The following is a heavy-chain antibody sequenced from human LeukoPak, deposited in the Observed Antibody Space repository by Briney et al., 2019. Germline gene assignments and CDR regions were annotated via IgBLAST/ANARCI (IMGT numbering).Heavy chain of an antibody. J-gene: IGHJ4*02. CDR1: GDSISPYY. V-gene: IGHV4-59*01. Sequence: PAETLSLTCTVSGDSISPYYWSWVRQPPGKGLEWIGYIFYTGNTNYNPSLKSRVTMSTDTSNTQLSRKLNSVTAADTAVYYGARCRSGSYLNLVPRLDFDHWGQGTLVTVSS. CDR3: ARCRSGSYLNLVPRLDFDH. CDR2: IFYTGNT. D-gene: IGHD1-26*01.